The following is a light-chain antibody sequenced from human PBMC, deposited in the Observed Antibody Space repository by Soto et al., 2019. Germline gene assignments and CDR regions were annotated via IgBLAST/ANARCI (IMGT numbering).Light chain of an antibody. Sequence: IVLTQSPGTLSLSPGERATLSCGASQSVTNNFLAWYQQKPGQAPRLLIYGASSRATGVPDRFSGRGSGTDFTLTISRLEPGDFAVYYCQQYGTPLFTFGPGTQVDIK. CDR1: QSVTNNF. V-gene: IGKV3-20*01. J-gene: IGKJ3*01. CDR2: GAS. CDR3: QQYGTPLFT.